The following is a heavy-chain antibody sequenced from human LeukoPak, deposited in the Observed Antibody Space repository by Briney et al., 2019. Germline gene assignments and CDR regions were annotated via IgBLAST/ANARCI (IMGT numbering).Heavy chain of an antibody. CDR3: ASDLYSSCDY. CDR2: LNTDGSII. D-gene: IGHD6-6*01. J-gene: IGHJ4*02. CDR1: GFTFSSYW. Sequence: GGSLRLSCAASGFTFSSYWMHWVRQAPGRGRVWVSRLNTDGSIISYADSVKGRFTIARDNAKNTLYLQMSSLRAEDTAVYYCASDLYSSCDYWGQGTLVTVSS. V-gene: IGHV3-74*01.